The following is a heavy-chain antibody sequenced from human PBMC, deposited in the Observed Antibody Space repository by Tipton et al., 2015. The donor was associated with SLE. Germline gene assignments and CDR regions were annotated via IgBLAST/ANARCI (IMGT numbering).Heavy chain of an antibody. J-gene: IGHJ4*02. CDR2: VYTTGTT. Sequence: TLSLTCTVSGGSISNGMYYYNWIRQPAGKGLEWIGRVYTTGTTTYNPSLKSRVTISRDTSKNQFSLKLTSVTAADTAVYFCAGEFPGGWRFDYWGQGTLVTVSS. CDR1: GGSISNGMYY. V-gene: IGHV4-61*02. D-gene: IGHD2-15*01. CDR3: AGEFPGGWRFDY.